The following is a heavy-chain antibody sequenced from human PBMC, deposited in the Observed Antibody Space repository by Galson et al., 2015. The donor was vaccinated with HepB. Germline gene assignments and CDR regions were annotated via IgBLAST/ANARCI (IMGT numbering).Heavy chain of an antibody. V-gene: IGHV3-73*01. CDR1: GFAFSGSG. D-gene: IGHD2-15*01. Sequence: SLRLSCAASGFAFSGSGIHWVRLASGKGLEWVGRIRNRANNYATAYAASVRGRFTVSRDDSKNTAYLQMNSLKTEDTAVYYCTRPGYGSSCYSGFDYWGQGTLVTVSS. J-gene: IGHJ4*02. CDR3: TRPGYGSSCYSGFDY. CDR2: IRNRANNYAT.